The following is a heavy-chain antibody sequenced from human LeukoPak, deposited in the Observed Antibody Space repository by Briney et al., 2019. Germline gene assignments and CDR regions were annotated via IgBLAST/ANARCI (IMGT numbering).Heavy chain of an antibody. Sequence: SETLSLTCTVSGGSVSSGSYYWSWIRQPPGKGLEWIGEINHSGSTNYNPSLKSRVTISVDTSKNQFSLKLSSVTAADTAVYYCARSLIVVVPAAMRGWVYWGQGTLVTVSS. D-gene: IGHD2-2*01. CDR3: ARSLIVVVPAAMRGWVY. CDR2: INHSGST. CDR1: GGSVSSGSYY. J-gene: IGHJ4*02. V-gene: IGHV4-39*07.